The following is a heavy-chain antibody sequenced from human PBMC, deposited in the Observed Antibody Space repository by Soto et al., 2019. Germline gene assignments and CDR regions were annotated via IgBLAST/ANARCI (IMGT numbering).Heavy chain of an antibody. CDR3: ARAFLRTGYMDV. CDR2: ISTGSSTI. J-gene: IGHJ6*03. D-gene: IGHD4-17*01. V-gene: IGHV3-11*01. CDR1: GFTFSDYY. Sequence: GGSLRLSCVVSGFTFSDYYMSWIRQAPGKGLEWASYISTGSSTIYYADSVKGRFTISRDNAKNSLYLQMNSLRAEDTAVYYCARAFLRTGYMDVWGKGTTVTVSS.